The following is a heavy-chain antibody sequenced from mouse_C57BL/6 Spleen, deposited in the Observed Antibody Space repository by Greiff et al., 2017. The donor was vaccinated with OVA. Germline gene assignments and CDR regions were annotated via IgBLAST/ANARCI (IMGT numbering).Heavy chain of an antibody. CDR3: AREGPYYYGSRYWYFDV. Sequence: ESGPGLVKPSQSLSLTCSVTGYSITSGYYWNWIRQFPGNKLEWMGYISYDGSNNYNLSLKNRISITRDTSKNQFFLKLNSVTTEDTATYYCAREGPYYYGSRYWYFDVWAQGPRSPSPQ. J-gene: IGHJ1*03. V-gene: IGHV3-6*01. CDR1: GYSITSGYY. CDR2: ISYDGSN. D-gene: IGHD1-1*01.